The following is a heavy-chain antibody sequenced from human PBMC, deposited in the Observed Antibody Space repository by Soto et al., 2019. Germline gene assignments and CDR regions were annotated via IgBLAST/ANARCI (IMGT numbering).Heavy chain of an antibody. Sequence: SETLSLICTVSGGSISSSSYYWGWIRQPPGKGLEWIGSIYYSGSTYYNPSLKSRVTISVDTSKNQFSLKLSSVTAADTAVYYCASNYYDSSGYSNGFDPWGQGTLVTVSS. CDR3: ASNYYDSSGYSNGFDP. CDR2: IYYSGST. V-gene: IGHV4-39*01. CDR1: GGSISSSSYY. J-gene: IGHJ5*02. D-gene: IGHD3-22*01.